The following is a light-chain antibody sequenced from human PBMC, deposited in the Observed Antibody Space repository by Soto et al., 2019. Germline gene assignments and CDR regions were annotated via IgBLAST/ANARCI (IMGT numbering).Light chain of an antibody. CDR2: AAS. J-gene: IGKJ1*01. V-gene: IGKV1-9*01. CDR1: QGISSY. CDR3: QQYNNWPPMA. Sequence: DIQLTQSPSFLSASVGDRVTITCRASQGISSYLAWYQQKPGKAPKLLIYAASTLQSGVPSRFSGSGSGTEFTLTMSSLQSEDFAVYYCQQYNNWPPMAFGHGTKVEIK.